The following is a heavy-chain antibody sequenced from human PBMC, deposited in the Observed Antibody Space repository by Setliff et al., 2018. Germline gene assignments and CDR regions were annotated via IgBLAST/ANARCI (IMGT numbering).Heavy chain of an antibody. CDR3: ARVGNVDTAMVIWFDP. CDR2: IHTNTNSGNP. J-gene: IGHJ5*02. CDR1: GYTFTSYI. Sequence: ASVKVSCKASGYTFTSYIIHWVRQAPGQGPEWMGWIHTNTNSGNPTYAQGFAGRIVFSLDTSVSTAYLQISSLKAEDTAVYYCARVGNVDTAMVIWFDPWGQGTLVTVSS. D-gene: IGHD5-18*01. V-gene: IGHV7-4-1*02.